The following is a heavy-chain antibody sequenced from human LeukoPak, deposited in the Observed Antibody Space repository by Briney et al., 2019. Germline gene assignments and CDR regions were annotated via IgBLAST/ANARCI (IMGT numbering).Heavy chain of an antibody. Sequence: PGGSLRLSCAASGFTFSSYAMHWVRQAPGKGLGWVAVISYDGSNKYYADSVKGRFTISRDNSKNTLYLQMNSLRAEDTAVYYCARALKGMEPYDYWGQGTLVTVSS. D-gene: IGHD1-26*01. CDR2: ISYDGSNK. CDR1: GFTFSSYA. J-gene: IGHJ4*02. V-gene: IGHV3-30-3*01. CDR3: ARALKGMEPYDY.